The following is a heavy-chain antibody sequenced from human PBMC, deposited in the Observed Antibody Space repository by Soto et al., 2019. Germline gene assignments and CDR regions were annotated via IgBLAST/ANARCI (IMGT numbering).Heavy chain of an antibody. V-gene: IGHV4-4*02. CDR2: INQSGSP. CDR1: SGTISSSNW. CDR3: AALGMVAAHREFAP. Sequence: QVQLQESGPGLVKPSGTLSLTCAVSSGTISSSNWWTWVRQPPGKGLEWIGEINQSGSPNYNPSLRSRAPNPVKNSKGHFSLKLGSVTAADTAIYYWAALGMVAAHREFAPGGQETLFTVSS. J-gene: IGHJ5*02. D-gene: IGHD2-15*01.